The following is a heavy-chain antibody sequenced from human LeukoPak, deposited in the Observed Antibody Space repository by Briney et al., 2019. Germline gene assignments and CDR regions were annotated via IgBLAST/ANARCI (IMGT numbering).Heavy chain of an antibody. CDR1: GYTFTDYY. D-gene: IGHD3-22*01. CDR2: INPNSGGT. V-gene: IGHV1-2*02. Sequence: ASVKVSCKASGYTFTDYYMHWVRQAPGQGLEWMGWINPNSGGTNYAQKFQGRVTMTRDTSISTAYMELSRLRSDDTAVYYCARVDSSGYYYGDYWGQGTLVTVSS. J-gene: IGHJ4*02. CDR3: ARVDSSGYYYGDY.